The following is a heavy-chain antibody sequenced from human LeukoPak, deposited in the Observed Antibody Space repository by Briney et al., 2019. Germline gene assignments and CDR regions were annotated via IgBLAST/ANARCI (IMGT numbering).Heavy chain of an antibody. Sequence: GGSLRLXXAASGFTFXXXXXXXVRQAPGKXXXXXXYISSSGTTIYYADSVKGRFTISRDNAKNSVYLQMNSLRAEDTAVYYCATMEDSGWPPAYWGQGTLVTVSS. D-gene: IGHD6-19*01. CDR2: ISSSGTTI. V-gene: IGHV3-48*03. J-gene: IGHJ4*02. CDR3: ATMEDSGWPPAY. CDR1: GFTFXXXX.